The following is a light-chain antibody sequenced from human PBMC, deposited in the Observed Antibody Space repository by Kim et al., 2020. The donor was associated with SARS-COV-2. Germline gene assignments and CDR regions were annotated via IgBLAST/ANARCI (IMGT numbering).Light chain of an antibody. CDR3: QQYNKWPRT. Sequence: VSPAERATLSSRASESIRSNLAWYQQKLGQAPRLLIYGVSTRATGISARFSGGGSGTEFTLTITSLQSEDFAVYYCQQYNKWPRTFGQGTKVEIK. J-gene: IGKJ1*01. V-gene: IGKV3-15*01. CDR2: GVS. CDR1: ESIRSN.